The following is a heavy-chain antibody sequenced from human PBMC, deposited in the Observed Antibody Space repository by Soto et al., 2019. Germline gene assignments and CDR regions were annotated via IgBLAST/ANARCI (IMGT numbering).Heavy chain of an antibody. V-gene: IGHV4-34*01. CDR3: AREGLTIIRSSSQDYYYYGMDV. CDR2: INHSGST. J-gene: IGHJ6*02. Sequence: SETLSLTCAVYGGSFSGYYWSWIRQPPGKGLEWIGEINHSGSTNYNPSLKSRVTISVDTSKNQFSLKLSSVTAADTAVYYCAREGLTIIRSSSQDYYYYGMDVWGQGTTVTVSS. D-gene: IGHD6-6*01. CDR1: GGSFSGYY.